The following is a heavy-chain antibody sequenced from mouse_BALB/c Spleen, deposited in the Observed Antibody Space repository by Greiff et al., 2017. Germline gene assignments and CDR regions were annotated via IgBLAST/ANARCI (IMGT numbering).Heavy chain of an antibody. Sequence: VQLQQSGAELAKPGASVKMSCKASGYTFTSYWMHWVKQRPGQGLEWIGYINPSTGYTEYNQKFKDKATLTADKSSSTAYMQLSSLTSEDSAVYYCARSYYRFDYWGQGTTLTVSS. CDR3: ARSYYRFDY. CDR1: GYTFTSYW. D-gene: IGHD2-14*01. CDR2: INPSTGYT. J-gene: IGHJ2*01. V-gene: IGHV1-7*01.